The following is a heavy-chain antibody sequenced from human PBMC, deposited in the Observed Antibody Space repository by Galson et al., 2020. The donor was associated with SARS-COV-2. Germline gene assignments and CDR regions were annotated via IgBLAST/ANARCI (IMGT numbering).Heavy chain of an antibody. CDR1: GLTFDSYW. V-gene: IGHV3-7*03. D-gene: IGHD6-13*01. CDR2: IKQDGSEK. J-gene: IGHJ4*02. Sequence: LSLTCAASGLTFDSYWLTWVRQAPGKGLEWVANIKQDGSEKYYVDSVKGRFTISRDNAKNSLYLQMNSLRAEDTAVYYCARVGSSSWYFDYWGQGTLVTVSS. CDR3: ARVGSSSWYFDY.